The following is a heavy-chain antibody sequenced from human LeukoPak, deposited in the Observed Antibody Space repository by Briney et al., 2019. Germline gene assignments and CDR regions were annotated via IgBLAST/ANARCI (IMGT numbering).Heavy chain of an antibody. CDR1: GFTFSSYS. V-gene: IGHV3-74*01. CDR3: KNDLCGRYDQ. CDR2: MDPDGRTI. J-gene: IGHJ5*02. Sequence: GGSLRLSCAASGFTFSSYSMHWARQAPGKGLEWVSRMDPDGRTIDYADSVKGRFTISRDNAKETLYLQMSSLRHEDTAVYYCKNDLCGRYDQWGRGPLVTGSS. D-gene: IGHD1-1*01.